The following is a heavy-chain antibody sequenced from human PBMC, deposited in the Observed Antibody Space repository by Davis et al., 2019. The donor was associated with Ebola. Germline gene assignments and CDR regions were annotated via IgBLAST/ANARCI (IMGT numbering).Heavy chain of an antibody. CDR3: ARGGRWYDIMTEASLMDV. V-gene: IGHV3-48*01. J-gene: IGHJ6*04. Sequence: GGSLRLSCAASGFRFSTYTMNWVRQAPGKGLEWISYISSSSTNIYYADSVRGRFTVSRDNAKNSLFLQMNSLRGEDAAVYYCARGGRWYDIMTEASLMDVWGKGTTVAVSS. CDR1: GFRFSTYT. D-gene: IGHD3-9*01. CDR2: ISSSSTNI.